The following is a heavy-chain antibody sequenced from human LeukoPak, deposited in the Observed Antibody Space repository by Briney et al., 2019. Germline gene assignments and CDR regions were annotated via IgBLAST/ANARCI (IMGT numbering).Heavy chain of an antibody. Sequence: ASVTVSCKVCGNSLSELSIQWVRQAPGKGLECMGGFHPEGGKMVYSQNFQGRATMTEDTSTQTAYMELSGLTSDDTAVYYCATRSGDFWSGFVNWGQGTLVTVSS. V-gene: IGHV1-24*01. CDR1: GNSLSELS. J-gene: IGHJ4*02. CDR2: FHPEGGKM. D-gene: IGHD3-3*01. CDR3: ATRSGDFWSGFVN.